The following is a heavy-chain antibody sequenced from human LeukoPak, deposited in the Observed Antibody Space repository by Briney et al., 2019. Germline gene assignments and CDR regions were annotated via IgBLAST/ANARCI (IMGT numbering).Heavy chain of an antibody. D-gene: IGHD2-2*01. Sequence: GGSLRLSCAASGFTFSSYAMSWVRQAPGKGLEWVSAISGSGGSTYYADSVKGRFTISRDNAKNSLYLQMNSLRDEDTAVYYCARDSHYAFDYWGQGTLVTVSS. CDR2: ISGSGGST. CDR3: ARDSHYAFDY. CDR1: GFTFSSYA. J-gene: IGHJ4*02. V-gene: IGHV3-23*01.